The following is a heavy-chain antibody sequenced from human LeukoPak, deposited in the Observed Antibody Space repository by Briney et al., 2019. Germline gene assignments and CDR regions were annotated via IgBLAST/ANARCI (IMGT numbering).Heavy chain of an antibody. J-gene: IGHJ4*02. CDR3: VRHGLGSSWFGFDY. V-gene: IGHV5-51*01. Sequence: GESLKISCKGSGYPFTTYWIGWGRPMPGKGPEWMGIIYPGDSDPRYSPSLQGQVNISADKSISTAYLQWSSLKASDSAMYYCVRHGLGSSWFGFDYWGQGTLVTVSS. CDR2: IYPGDSDP. CDR1: GYPFTTYW. D-gene: IGHD6-13*01.